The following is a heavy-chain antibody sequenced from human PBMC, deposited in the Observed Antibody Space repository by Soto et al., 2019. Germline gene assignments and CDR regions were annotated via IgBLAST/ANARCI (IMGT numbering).Heavy chain of an antibody. Sequence: EVQLVESGGGLVQPGGSLRLSCAASGFTFSSYAMHWVRQAPGKGLVYVSAISSNGGSTYYANSVKGRFTISRDNSKNTLDLQRGSRRAEDMAVYYCARGPGYYFDYWGQGTLVTVSS. CDR1: GFTFSSYA. CDR2: ISSNGGST. CDR3: ARGPGYYFDY. V-gene: IGHV3-64*01. J-gene: IGHJ4*02.